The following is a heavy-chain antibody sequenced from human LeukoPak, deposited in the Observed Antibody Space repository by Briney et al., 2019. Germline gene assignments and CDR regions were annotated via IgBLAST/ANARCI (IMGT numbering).Heavy chain of an antibody. CDR2: IYSSGST. V-gene: IGHV4-59*01. D-gene: IGHD5-12*01. J-gene: IGHJ3*02. CDR3: VRGNSGYDYAFDI. Sequence: SETLSLTCTVSGGSISSYHWSWIRQPPGKGLQWIGFIYSSGSTNYNPSLKSRVTISLDTSKNQFSLRVSSVTSADTAVYYCVRGNSGYDYAFDIWGQGTMVTVSS. CDR1: GGSISSYH.